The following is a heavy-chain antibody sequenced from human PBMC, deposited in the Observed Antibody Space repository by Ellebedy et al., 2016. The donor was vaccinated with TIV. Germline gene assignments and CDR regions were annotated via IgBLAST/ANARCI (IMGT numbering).Heavy chain of an antibody. CDR3: ARDQSADLDY. V-gene: IGHV3-7*01. J-gene: IGHJ4*01. CDR1: GFIFSSYW. CDR2: IKQDGSEK. Sequence: PGGSLRLSCAASGFIFSSYWMSWVRQAPGKGLEWVANIKQDGSEKYYVDSVKGRFTISRDNAKNSLYVQMNSLRAEDTAVYYCARDQSADLDYWGQGTLVTVSS.